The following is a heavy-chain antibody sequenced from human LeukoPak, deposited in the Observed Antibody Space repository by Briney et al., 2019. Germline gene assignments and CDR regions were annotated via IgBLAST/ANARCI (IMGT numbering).Heavy chain of an antibody. V-gene: IGHV4-4*09. CDR1: GGSISSYY. Sequence: PSETLSPTCTVSGGSISSYYWSWIRQPPGKGLEWIGYIYTSGSANYNPSLKSRVTISVDTSKNQFSLKLSSVTAADTAVYYCARRAVAGTRLLGFDYWGQGTLVTVSS. CDR3: ARRAVAGTRLLGFDY. CDR2: IYTSGSA. J-gene: IGHJ4*02. D-gene: IGHD6-19*01.